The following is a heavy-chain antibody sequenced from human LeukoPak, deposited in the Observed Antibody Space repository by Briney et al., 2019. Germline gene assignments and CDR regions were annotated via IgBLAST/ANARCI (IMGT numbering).Heavy chain of an antibody. CDR3: ASHSRGWYMT. Sequence: SETLSLTCTVSGGSISSSSYYWGWIRQPPGKGLEWIGSIYYSGSTYYNPSLKSRDTISVDTSKNQFSLKLSSVTAADTAVYYCASHSRGWYMTWGQGTLVTVSS. D-gene: IGHD6-19*01. CDR1: GGSISSSSYY. V-gene: IGHV4-39*01. J-gene: IGHJ4*02. CDR2: IYYSGST.